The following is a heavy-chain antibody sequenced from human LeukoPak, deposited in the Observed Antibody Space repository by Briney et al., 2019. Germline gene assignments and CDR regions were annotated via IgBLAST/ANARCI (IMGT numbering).Heavy chain of an antibody. V-gene: IGHV3-7*03. CDR2: IKQGGSEK. CDR3: ARDFGLRCSGGTCYSVYYHGMDV. J-gene: IGHJ6*04. CDR1: GFNLRNYG. D-gene: IGHD2-15*01. Sequence: PGGSLRLSCAASGFNLRNYGMSWVRQAPGKGLEWVANIKQGGSEKYYVDSVKGRFTISRDNAKNSLYLQMNSLRAEDTAVYYCARDFGLRCSGGTCYSVYYHGMDVWGKGTTVTVSS.